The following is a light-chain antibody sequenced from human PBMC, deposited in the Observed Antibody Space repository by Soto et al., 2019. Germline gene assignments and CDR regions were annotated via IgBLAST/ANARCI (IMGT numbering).Light chain of an antibody. CDR2: GAS. J-gene: IGKJ3*01. V-gene: IGKV3-15*01. CDR3: QQYMNWPPLT. CDR1: ESISRN. Sequence: EIVMTQSPATLPVSPGERVTLSCRASESISRNLAWYQQKPGQAPRLLIYGASSRDTGVPARFSGGGSGTEPTLAISSLQSEDSAVYFCQQYMNWPPLTFGPWTKVDV.